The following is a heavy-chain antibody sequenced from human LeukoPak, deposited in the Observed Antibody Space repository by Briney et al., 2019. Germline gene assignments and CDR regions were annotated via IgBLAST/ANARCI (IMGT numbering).Heavy chain of an antibody. CDR2: IYYSGST. V-gene: IGHV4-39*01. CDR3: ASYRKGDGYAYFDY. D-gene: IGHD5-24*01. Sequence: PSETLSLTCTVSGGSISSSSYYRGWIRQPPGKGLEWIGSIYYSGSTYYNPSLKSRVTISVDTSKNQFSLKLSSVTAADTAVYYCASYRKGDGYAYFDYWGQGTLVTVSS. CDR1: GGSISSSSYY. J-gene: IGHJ4*02.